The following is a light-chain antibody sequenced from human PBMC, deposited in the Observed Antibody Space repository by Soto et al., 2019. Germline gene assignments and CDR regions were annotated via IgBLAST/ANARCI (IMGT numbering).Light chain of an antibody. Sequence: DILMTQSPATLSASVGDRVTITCRASQSVSSWLAWYQQTPGKTPKLLIYKASNLESGAPSRFSSSGSGRGFTITISSLQPDDFATYYCQHYNSYSEAFGQGTKVDIK. J-gene: IGKJ1*01. CDR3: QHYNSYSEA. V-gene: IGKV1-5*03. CDR2: KAS. CDR1: QSVSSW.